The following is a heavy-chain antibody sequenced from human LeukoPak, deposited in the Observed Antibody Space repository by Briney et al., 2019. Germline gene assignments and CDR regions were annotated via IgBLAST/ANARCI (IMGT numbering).Heavy chain of an antibody. J-gene: IGHJ4*02. CDR1: GLTFSSYA. CDR2: ISHDGSNK. Sequence: GRSLRLSCAASGLTFSSYAMHWVRQAPGKGLEWVAVISHDGSNKYYADSVKGRFTISRDNSKNTLYLQMNSLRAEDTAVYYCARDCSGGSCQAPGYFDYWGQGTLVTVSS. D-gene: IGHD2-15*01. V-gene: IGHV3-30*04. CDR3: ARDCSGGSCQAPGYFDY.